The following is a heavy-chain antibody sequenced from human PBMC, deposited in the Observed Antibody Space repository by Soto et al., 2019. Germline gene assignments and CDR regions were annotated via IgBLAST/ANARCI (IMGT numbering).Heavy chain of an antibody. CDR3: ARDLAAAGPFDC. D-gene: IGHD6-13*01. J-gene: IGHJ4*02. V-gene: IGHV1-18*01. CDR1: GYTFTNYA. CDR2: ISAYNGNT. Sequence: QVQLVQSGAEVKKPGASVKVSCKASGYTFTNYAFSWVRQAPGQGLEWMGWISAYNGNTNYPQKLQGRVTMTTDTSTSTAYLELRSLRSDDTAVYYCARDLAAAGPFDCWGQGTLVTVPS.